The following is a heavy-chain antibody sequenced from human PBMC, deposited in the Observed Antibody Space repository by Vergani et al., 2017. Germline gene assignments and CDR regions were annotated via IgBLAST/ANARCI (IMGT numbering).Heavy chain of an antibody. D-gene: IGHD2-15*01. V-gene: IGHV4-30-4*01. CDR1: GGSISSGDYY. Sequence: QVQLQESGPGLVKPSQTLSLTCTVSGGSISSGDYYWSWIRQPPGKGLEWIGYIYYSGSTYYNPSLKSRVTISVDTSKSQLSLKLSSVTAADTAVYYCARVGCSGGSCYRYDAFDIWGQGTMVTVSS. CDR2: IYYSGST. CDR3: ARVGCSGGSCYRYDAFDI. J-gene: IGHJ3*02.